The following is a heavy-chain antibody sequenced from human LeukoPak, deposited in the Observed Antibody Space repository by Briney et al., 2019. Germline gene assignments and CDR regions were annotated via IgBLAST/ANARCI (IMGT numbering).Heavy chain of an antibody. CDR3: AKELESWEIFEY. CDR1: GFTFSSYA. Sequence: PGGSLRLSCAASGFTFSSYAMTWVREAPGKGLEWVSGIGGGGTGTHSADSVKGRFTVSRDNSRNTLYLQMNSLRAEDTALYYCAKELESWEIFEYWGQGTLVTVSS. D-gene: IGHD1-26*01. CDR2: IGGGGTGT. J-gene: IGHJ4*02. V-gene: IGHV3-23*01.